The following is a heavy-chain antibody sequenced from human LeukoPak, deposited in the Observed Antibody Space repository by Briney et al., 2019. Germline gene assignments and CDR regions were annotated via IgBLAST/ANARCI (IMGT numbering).Heavy chain of an antibody. V-gene: IGHV4-34*01. D-gene: IGHD2-15*01. CDR2: TNHSGST. CDR1: GGSFSGYY. J-gene: IGHJ6*02. Sequence: PSDTLSLTCAVYGGSFSGYYWSWIRQPPGKGLEWIGETNHSGSTNYNPSLKSRVTISVDTSKNQFSLKLSSVTAADAAVYYCARVGSYCSGGSCYPYYYYYGMDVWGQGTTVTVSS. CDR3: ARVGSYCSGGSCYPYYYYYGMDV.